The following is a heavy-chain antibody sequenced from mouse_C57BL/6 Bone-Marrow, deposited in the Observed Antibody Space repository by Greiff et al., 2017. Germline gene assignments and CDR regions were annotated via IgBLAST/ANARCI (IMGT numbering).Heavy chain of an antibody. Sequence: VQLQQSGPELVKPGASVKISCKASGYSFTGYYMNWVKQSPEKSLEWIGEINPSTGGTTYNQKFKAKATLTVDKSSSTAYMQLKSLTSEDSAVYYCARGDSNSFFDYWGQGTTLTVSS. CDR2: INPSTGGT. CDR3: ARGDSNSFFDY. CDR1: GYSFTGYY. D-gene: IGHD2-5*01. J-gene: IGHJ2*01. V-gene: IGHV1-42*01.